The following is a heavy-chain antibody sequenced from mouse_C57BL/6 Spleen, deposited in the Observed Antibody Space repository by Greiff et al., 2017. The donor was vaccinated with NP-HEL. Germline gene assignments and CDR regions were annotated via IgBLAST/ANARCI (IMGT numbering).Heavy chain of an antibody. J-gene: IGHJ4*01. CDR3: ARGPYGNYGAMDY. CDR2: IDPSDSYT. D-gene: IGHD2-1*01. CDR1: GYTFTSYW. Sequence: QVQLQQPGAELVKPGASVKLSCKASGYTFTSYWMQWVKQRPGQGLEWIGEIDPSDSYTNYNQKFKGKATLTVDTSSSTAYMQLSSLTSEDSAVYYCARGPYGNYGAMDYWGQGTSVTVSS. V-gene: IGHV1-50*01.